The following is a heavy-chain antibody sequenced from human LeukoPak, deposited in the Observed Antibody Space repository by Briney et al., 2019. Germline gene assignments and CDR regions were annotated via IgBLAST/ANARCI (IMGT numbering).Heavy chain of an antibody. V-gene: IGHV3-33*01. Sequence: GGSLRLSCAASGFTFSSHGMHWVRQAPGKGLEWVAVTWYGGSTKYYADSVKGRFTISRDNSKNTLSLEMNSLRAEDTAVYYCARWGNYKVMDVWGQGTTVTVSS. D-gene: IGHD1-7*01. CDR3: ARWGNYKVMDV. CDR1: GFTFSSHG. J-gene: IGHJ6*02. CDR2: TWYGGSTK.